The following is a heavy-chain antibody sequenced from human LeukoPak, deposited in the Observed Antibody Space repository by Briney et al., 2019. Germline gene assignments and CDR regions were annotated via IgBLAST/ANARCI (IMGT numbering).Heavy chain of an antibody. CDR1: GFTFGDYT. Sequence: GRSLRLSCTASGFTFGDYTMTWVRQAPGKGLEWVGFIGRKTYGGRTEYAASVKGRFTISGDDSKGIAYLQMNSLKTEDTAVYYCTKEQAYDYVWGSYRPFDYWGQGTLVTVSS. CDR2: IGRKTYGGRT. J-gene: IGHJ4*02. D-gene: IGHD3-16*02. CDR3: TKEQAYDYVWGSYRPFDY. V-gene: IGHV3-49*04.